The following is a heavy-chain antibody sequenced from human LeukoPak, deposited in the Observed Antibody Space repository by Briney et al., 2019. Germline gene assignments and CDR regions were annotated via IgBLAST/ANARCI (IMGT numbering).Heavy chain of an antibody. V-gene: IGHV1-69*04. Sequence: ASVKVSCKASGGTFSSYAISWVRQAPGQGLEWMGRIIPILGIANYAQKFQGRVTITADKSTSTAYMELSSLRSEDTAVYYCASYGSGSYHLDYWGQGTLVTVPS. J-gene: IGHJ4*02. CDR1: GGTFSSYA. CDR2: IIPILGIA. CDR3: ASYGSGSYHLDY. D-gene: IGHD3-10*01.